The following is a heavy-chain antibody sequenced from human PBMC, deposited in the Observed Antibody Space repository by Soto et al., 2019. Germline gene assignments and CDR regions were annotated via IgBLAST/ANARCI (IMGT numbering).Heavy chain of an antibody. CDR2: ISYDGSDK. V-gene: IGHV3-30-3*01. CDR1: GFSFNSYP. J-gene: IGHJ4*02. D-gene: IGHD5-18*01. Sequence: GGSLRLSCAASGFSFNSYPMHWVRQAPGKGLEWVALISYDGSDKYYADSVKGRFTISRDNSKNTLYLQMNSLRAEDTAVYYCARWSVQLDSYGYFWGQGTLVTVSS. CDR3: ARWSVQLDSYGYF.